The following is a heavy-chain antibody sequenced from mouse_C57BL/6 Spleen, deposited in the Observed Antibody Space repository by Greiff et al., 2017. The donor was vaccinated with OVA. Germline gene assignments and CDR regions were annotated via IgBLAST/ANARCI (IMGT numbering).Heavy chain of an antibody. J-gene: IGHJ3*01. CDR3: ARYEYEGAWFAY. Sequence: DVKLVESGGGLVQPGGSLSLSCAASGFTFTDYYMSWVRQPPGKALEWLGFIRNKANGYTTEYSASVKGRFTISRDNSQSILYLQMNALRAEDSATYYCARYEYEGAWFAYWGQGTLVTVSA. CDR1: GFTFTDYY. V-gene: IGHV7-3*01. D-gene: IGHD2-14*01. CDR2: IRNKANGYTT.